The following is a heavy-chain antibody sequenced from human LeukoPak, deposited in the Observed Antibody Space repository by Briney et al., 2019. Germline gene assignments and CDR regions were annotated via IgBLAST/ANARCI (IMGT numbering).Heavy chain of an antibody. J-gene: IGHJ5*02. CDR2: ISSDGSDK. D-gene: IGHD5-18*01. V-gene: IGHV3-30*09. CDR3: ARDPHRQPSNNWFDP. Sequence: GRSLRLSCAVSGFTFSSCAMYWVRQAPGKGLEWVALISSDGSDKYYADSVKGRFAISRDNSKNTLYLQMNSLRAEDTAVYYCARDPHRQPSNNWFDPWGQGTLVTVSS. CDR1: GFTFSSCA.